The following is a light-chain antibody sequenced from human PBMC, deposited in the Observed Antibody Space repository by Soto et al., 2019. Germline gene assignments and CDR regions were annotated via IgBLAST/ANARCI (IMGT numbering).Light chain of an antibody. J-gene: IGLJ1*01. CDR2: DVS. V-gene: IGLV2-11*01. CDR1: SSDVGGYNY. CDR3: CSYAGSDTFV. Sequence: QSVLTQPRSVSGSHGQSVTISFTGTSSDVGGYNYVSWYQQHPGKAPQLMIYDVSKRPSGVPDRFSVSKSGNTASLTISGLQAEDEADYYCCSYAGSDTFVFGTGTELTVL.